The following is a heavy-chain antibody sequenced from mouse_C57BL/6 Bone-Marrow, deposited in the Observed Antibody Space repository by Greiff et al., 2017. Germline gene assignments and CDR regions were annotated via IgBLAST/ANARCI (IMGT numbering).Heavy chain of an antibody. J-gene: IGHJ4*01. V-gene: IGHV1-54*01. CDR3: ARCPRYDCDEDYSAMDY. Sequence: VQLQQSGAELVRPGTSVKVSCKASGYAFTNYLIEWVKQRPGQGLEWIGEIYPGSGGTNYNEKFKGKATLTADKSSSTAYMQLSRLTSEDSAVYFCARCPRYDCDEDYSAMDYWGQGTSVTVSS. CDR2: IYPGSGGT. CDR1: GYAFTNYL. D-gene: IGHD2-4*01.